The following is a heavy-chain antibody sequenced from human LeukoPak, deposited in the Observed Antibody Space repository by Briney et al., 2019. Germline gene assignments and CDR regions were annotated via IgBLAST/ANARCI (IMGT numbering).Heavy chain of an antibody. CDR3: ARGDLAAAAPEFDY. CDR2: ISAYNGNT. V-gene: IGHV1-18*01. D-gene: IGHD6-13*01. CDR1: GYTFTTYG. Sequence: ASVKVSCKASGYTFTTYGISWVRQAPGQGLEWMGWISAYNGNTNYAQKLQGRVTMTTDTSTSTAYMELRSLRSDDTAVYYCARGDLAAAAPEFDYWGQGTLVTVSS. J-gene: IGHJ4*02.